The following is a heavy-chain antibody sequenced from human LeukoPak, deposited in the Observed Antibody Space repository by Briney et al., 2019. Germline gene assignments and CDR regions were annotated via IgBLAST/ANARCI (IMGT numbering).Heavy chain of an antibody. CDR2: MNPNSGNT. CDR3: ARGAVAGTPSYGMDV. D-gene: IGHD6-19*01. Sequence: ASVKVSCKASGYTFTGYYMHWVRQATGQGLEWMGWMNPNSGNTGYAQKFQGRVTMTRNTSISTAYMELSSLRSEDTAVYYCARGAVAGTPSYGMDVWGQGTTVTVSS. V-gene: IGHV1-8*02. CDR1: GYTFTGYY. J-gene: IGHJ6*02.